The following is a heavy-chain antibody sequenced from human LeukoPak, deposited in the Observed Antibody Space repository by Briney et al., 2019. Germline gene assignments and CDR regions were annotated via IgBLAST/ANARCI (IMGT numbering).Heavy chain of an antibody. CDR3: ARGDGLEYSSSAPNFDY. CDR2: INHSGST. CDR1: GGSFSGYY. J-gene: IGHJ4*02. Sequence: SETLSLTCAVYGGSFSGYYWSWIRQPPGKGLEWIGEINHSGSTNYNPSLKSRVTISVDTSKNQFSLKLSSVTAADTAVYYCARGDGLEYSSSAPNFDYWGQGTLVTVSS. D-gene: IGHD6-6*01. V-gene: IGHV4-34*01.